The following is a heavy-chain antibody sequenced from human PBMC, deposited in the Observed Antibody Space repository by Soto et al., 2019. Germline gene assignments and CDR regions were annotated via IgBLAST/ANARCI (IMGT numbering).Heavy chain of an antibody. CDR1: GFTFSSYW. D-gene: IGHD1-20*01. Sequence: EVQLVESGGGLVQPGGSLRLSCAASGFTFSSYWMHWVRQAPGKGLVWVSRISSDGSSTTYADSVKGRFTISRDNAKNTLYLQLNSLRAEDTAVYYCVRVTGTTSWFDPWGQGTLVTVSP. J-gene: IGHJ5*02. V-gene: IGHV3-74*01. CDR2: ISSDGSST. CDR3: VRVTGTTSWFDP.